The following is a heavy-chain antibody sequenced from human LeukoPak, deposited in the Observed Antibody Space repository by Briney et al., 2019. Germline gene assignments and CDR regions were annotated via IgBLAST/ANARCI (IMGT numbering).Heavy chain of an antibody. J-gene: IGHJ4*02. CDR3: AIDRRY. CDR1: VFTFSAFP. Sequence: GGSLRLSSAASVFTFSAFPMTWVRQAPGKGLEGVSAIRVSGTSTYYADSVKGRFNISRDNSKNTMYLQMNSLRAQDTAVYYCAIDRRYWGLGPLVTVSS. D-gene: IGHD6-6*01. CDR2: IRVSGTST. V-gene: IGHV3-23*01.